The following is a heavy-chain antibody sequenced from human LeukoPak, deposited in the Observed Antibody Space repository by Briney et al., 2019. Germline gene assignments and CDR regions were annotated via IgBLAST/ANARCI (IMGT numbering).Heavy chain of an antibody. CDR2: IYYSGST. CDR1: AGSISLYNTYY. V-gene: IGHV4-59*01. CDR3: AKSDYYGASDY. J-gene: IGHJ4*02. Sequence: PSETLSLTCTVSAGSISLYNTYYWNWIRQSPGKGLEWIGYIYYSGSTSYNPSLKSRVTISVDTFRNQFSLKLTSVTVADTAIYYCAKSDYYGASDYWGQGTLVTVSS. D-gene: IGHD3-10*01.